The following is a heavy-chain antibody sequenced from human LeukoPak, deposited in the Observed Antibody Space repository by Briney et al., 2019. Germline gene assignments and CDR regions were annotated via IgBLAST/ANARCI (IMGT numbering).Heavy chain of an antibody. CDR3: ARGSGSGSYLYYYYYMDV. CDR1: GGSISSYY. Sequence: PSETLSLTCTVSGGSISSYYWSWIRQPAGKGLESIGHISTSGSTNYNPSLKSRVTTSVDTSKNQFSLKLSSVTAADTAVYYCARGSGSGSYLYYYYYMDVWGKGTTVTISS. CDR2: ISTSGST. D-gene: IGHD3-10*01. V-gene: IGHV4-4*07. J-gene: IGHJ6*03.